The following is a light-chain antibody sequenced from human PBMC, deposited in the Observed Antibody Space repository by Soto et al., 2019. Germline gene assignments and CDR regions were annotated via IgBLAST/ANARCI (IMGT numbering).Light chain of an antibody. Sequence: DIQMTQSPSTLSGPVGDRVTITCRASQTISSWLAWYQQKPGKAPKLLIYAASSLQRGVPSRFTGSGSGTDFNLTISSLQPEDFATYYCQQRYSSPRAFGQGTKVDIK. CDR3: QQRYSSPRA. J-gene: IGKJ1*01. CDR1: QTISSW. V-gene: IGKV1-39*01. CDR2: AAS.